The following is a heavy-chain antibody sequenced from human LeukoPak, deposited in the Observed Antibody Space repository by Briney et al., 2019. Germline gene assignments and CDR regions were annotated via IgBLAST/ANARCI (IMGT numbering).Heavy chain of an antibody. CDR2: IKQDGSEK. J-gene: IGHJ4*02. D-gene: IGHD5-24*01. V-gene: IGHV3-7*01. Sequence: GGSQTLSCAASGFTFLRHGMTWFRQAPGKGLEWVANIKQDGSEKYYVDSMKGRFTISRDNAKNSLYLQMNSLRAEDTAVYYCARDWEATQVGTTITGNFDYWGQGTLVTVSS. CDR3: ARDWEATQVGTTITGNFDY. CDR1: GFTFLRHG.